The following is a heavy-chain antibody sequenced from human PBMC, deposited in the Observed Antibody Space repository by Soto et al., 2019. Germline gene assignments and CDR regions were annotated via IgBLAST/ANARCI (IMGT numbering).Heavy chain of an antibody. CDR2: IYQSGVT. CDR1: GDSYSISTYS. D-gene: IGHD6-19*01. CDR3: AGMPYTSGLRFDP. V-gene: IGHV4-30-2*01. J-gene: IGHJ5*02. Sequence: SETLSLTCNMSGDSYSISTYSWSWIRQPPGKALQWIGFIYQSGVTSYNPSLASRVSISLDRSNNQCSLRLKSVTAADTAVYFCAGMPYTSGLRFDPWGPGTLVTVSS.